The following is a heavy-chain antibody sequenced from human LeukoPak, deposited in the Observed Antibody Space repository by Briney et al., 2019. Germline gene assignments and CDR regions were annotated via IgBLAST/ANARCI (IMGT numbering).Heavy chain of an antibody. D-gene: IGHD3-10*01. CDR1: GFTFSSYT. CDR3: ARDAVLWFGEGYYYYGMDV. CDR2: ISDSNSYI. V-gene: IGHV3-21*01. Sequence: PGGSLRLSCAASGFTFSSYTMHWIRQAPGKGLEWVSSISDSNSYIFYADSVKGRFTVSRDNSKNTLYLQMNSLRAEDTAVYYCARDAVLWFGEGYYYYGMDVWGQGTTVTVSS. J-gene: IGHJ6*02.